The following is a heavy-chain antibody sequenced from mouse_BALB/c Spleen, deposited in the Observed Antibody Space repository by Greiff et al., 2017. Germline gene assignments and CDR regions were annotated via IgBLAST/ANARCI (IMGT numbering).Heavy chain of an antibody. D-gene: IGHD1-1*01. CDR2: INSNGGST. V-gene: IGHV5-6-3*01. Sequence: EVKLVESGGGLVQPGGSLKLSCAASGFTFSSYGMSWVRQTPDKRLELVATINSNGGSTYYPDSVKGRFTISRDNAKNTLYLQMSSLKSEDTAMYYCAREKYYYGSSYPFFDYWGQGTTLTVSS. J-gene: IGHJ2*01. CDR3: AREKYYYGSSYPFFDY. CDR1: GFTFSSYG.